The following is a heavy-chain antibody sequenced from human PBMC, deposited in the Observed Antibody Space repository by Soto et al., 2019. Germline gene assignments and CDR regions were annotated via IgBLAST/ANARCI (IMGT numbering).Heavy chain of an antibody. D-gene: IGHD3-16*01. CDR1: AGLLSKCC. CDR3: ASFTFGGIVLAH. J-gene: IGHJ4*02. V-gene: IGHV4-59*01. Sequence: ETRRHPYTVSAGLLSKCCMVLVRHSPGKGMEWICYIYFNGNTKHNPPPQRPGTKSIDTSKKQFYLNLRSVTAADTAVYYCASFTFGGIVLAHWGQGALVTASS. CDR2: IYFNGNT.